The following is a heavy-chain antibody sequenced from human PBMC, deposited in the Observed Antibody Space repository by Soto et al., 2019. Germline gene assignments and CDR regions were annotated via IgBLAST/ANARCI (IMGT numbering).Heavy chain of an antibody. CDR2: IYYSGST. CDR3: AREPYGSGFRGLGY. J-gene: IGHJ4*02. V-gene: IGHV4-30-4*01. Sequence: QVQMQESGPGLVKPSQTLSLTCTVSGGSISSGDYYRRWIRQPPGKGLEWIGYIYYSGSTYYNPSLKSRVTIAVDTSKNQFSLKLSSVTAADTAVYYCAREPYGSGFRGLGYWGQGTLVTVSS. CDR1: GGSISSGDYY. D-gene: IGHD3-10*01.